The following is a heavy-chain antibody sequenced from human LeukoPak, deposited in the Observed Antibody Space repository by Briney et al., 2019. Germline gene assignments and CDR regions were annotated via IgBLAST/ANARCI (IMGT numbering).Heavy chain of an antibody. V-gene: IGHV4-39*01. J-gene: IGHJ5*02. CDR1: SESSGGDD. Sequence: SETLSLTCAMHSESSGGDDWTWIRQSPGKGLEWIGSIYYSGSTYYNPSLKSRVTISVDTSKNQFSLKLSSVTAADTAVYYCARHRDPDCSSTSCYRDHWFDPWGQGTLVTVSS. CDR2: IYYSGST. CDR3: ARHRDPDCSSTSCYRDHWFDP. D-gene: IGHD2-2*02.